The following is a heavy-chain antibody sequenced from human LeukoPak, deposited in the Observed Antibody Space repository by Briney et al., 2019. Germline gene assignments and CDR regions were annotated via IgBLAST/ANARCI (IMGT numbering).Heavy chain of an antibody. CDR1: GFTFSSYA. CDR3: ARDLGKIGGNSSPFDY. CDR2: ISYDGSNK. J-gene: IGHJ4*02. Sequence: GGSLRLSCAASGFTFSSYAMHWVRQAPGKGLEWVAVISYDGSNKYYADSVKGRLTISRDNAKNSLYLQMNSLRAEDTAVYYCARDLGKIGGNSSPFDYWGQGTLVTVSS. D-gene: IGHD4-23*01. V-gene: IGHV3-30-3*01.